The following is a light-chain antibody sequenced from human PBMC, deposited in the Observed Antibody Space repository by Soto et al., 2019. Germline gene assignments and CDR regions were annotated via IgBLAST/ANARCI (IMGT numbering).Light chain of an antibody. V-gene: IGKV3-20*01. Sequence: TKSPGTLSFSPGERATLSCRASQSVSSSYLAWYQLKPGQPPRPLIYGASSRATGIPDRFSGSGSGTDFTLTISRLEPEDFAVFYCQHSDSLPIPFAQGTRLENK. CDR3: QHSDSLPIP. J-gene: IGKJ5*01. CDR1: QSVSSSY. CDR2: GAS.